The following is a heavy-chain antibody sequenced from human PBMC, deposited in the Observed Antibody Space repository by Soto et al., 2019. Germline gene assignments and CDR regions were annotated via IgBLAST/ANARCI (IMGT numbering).Heavy chain of an antibody. CDR1: GYTFTSYD. J-gene: IGHJ4*02. CDR3: AFVGSSSLACDY. CDR2: MNPNSGNT. Sequence: QVQLVQSGAEVKKPGASVKVSCKASGYTFTSYDINWVRHSTGQGLEWMVWMNPNSGNTGYAQKFQGRVTMTRNTAISTAYRELSSLRSEDTAVYYCAFVGSSSLACDYWGQGTLVTVSA. D-gene: IGHD6-6*01. V-gene: IGHV1-8*01.